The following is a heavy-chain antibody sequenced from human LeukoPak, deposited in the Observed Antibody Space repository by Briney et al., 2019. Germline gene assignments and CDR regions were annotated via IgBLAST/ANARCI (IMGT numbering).Heavy chain of an antibody. J-gene: IGHJ3*02. CDR1: GGSISSSSYY. Sequence: SETLSLTCTVSGGSISSSSYYWGWIRQPPGKGLEWIGSIYYSGSTYYNPSLKSRVTISVDTSENQFSLKLSSVTAADTAVYYCAKAAAGTRDAFDIWGQGTMVAVSS. D-gene: IGHD6-13*01. CDR2: IYYSGST. CDR3: AKAAAGTRDAFDI. V-gene: IGHV4-39*01.